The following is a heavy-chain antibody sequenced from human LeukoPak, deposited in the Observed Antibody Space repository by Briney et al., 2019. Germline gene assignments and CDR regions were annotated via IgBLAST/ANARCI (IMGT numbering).Heavy chain of an antibody. Sequence: PGGSLRLSCAASGFTFSSYGMHWVRQAPGKGLEWVGRIKSKTDGGTTDYAAPVKGRFTISRDDSKNTLYLQMNSLKIEDTAVYYCTTGNLKTVVTATYYWGQGTLVTVSS. CDR2: IKSKTDGGTT. V-gene: IGHV3-15*01. D-gene: IGHD2-21*02. CDR1: GFTFSSYG. CDR3: TTGNLKTVVTATYY. J-gene: IGHJ4*02.